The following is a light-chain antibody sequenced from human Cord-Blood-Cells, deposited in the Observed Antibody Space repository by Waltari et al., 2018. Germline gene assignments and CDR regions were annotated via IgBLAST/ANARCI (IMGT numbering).Light chain of an antibody. J-gene: IGLJ1*01. Sequence: QSDLTKPASVSGSPGQSITIPCTGTSRDVGGYNYVSLYQQHPGKAPKLMIYDVSNRPSGVSNRFSGSKSGNTASLTISGLQAEDEADYYCSSYTSSSTLDVFGTGTKVTVL. V-gene: IGLV2-14*01. CDR3: SSYTSSSTLDV. CDR2: DVS. CDR1: SRDVGGYNY.